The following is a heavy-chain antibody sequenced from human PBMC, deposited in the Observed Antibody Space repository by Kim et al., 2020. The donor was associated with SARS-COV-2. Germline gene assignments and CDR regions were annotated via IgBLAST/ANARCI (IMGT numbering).Heavy chain of an antibody. CDR1: GFTFSVTA. CDR3: AKHLRPENYPED. Sequence: GGSLRLSCAASGFTFSVTALSWVRQAPGKGLDWVSTISGSGVNTFYADSVKGRFTISRDNSKDILYLQMNSLRAEDTALYYCAKHLRPENYPEDWGQGTLVTVSS. J-gene: IGHJ4*02. CDR2: ISGSGVNT. V-gene: IGHV3-23*01. D-gene: IGHD5-12*01.